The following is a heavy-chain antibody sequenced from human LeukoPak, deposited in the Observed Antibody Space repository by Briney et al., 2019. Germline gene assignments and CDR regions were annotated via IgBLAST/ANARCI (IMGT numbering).Heavy chain of an antibody. CDR2: IIPILNEI. Sequence: ASVKVSCKSSEGTFNTYDINWVRLAPGQGLEWMGRIIPILNEIKYAQKFQGRVTITADKSTSTAYMELSSLRSEDTAVYYCATEYYYDSSGYYESPFDYWGRGTLVTVSS. V-gene: IGHV1-69*04. D-gene: IGHD3-22*01. CDR3: ATEYYYDSSGYYESPFDY. CDR1: EGTFNTYD. J-gene: IGHJ4*02.